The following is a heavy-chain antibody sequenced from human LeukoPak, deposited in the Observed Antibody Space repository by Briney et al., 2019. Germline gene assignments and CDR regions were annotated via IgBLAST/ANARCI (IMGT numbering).Heavy chain of an antibody. CDR3: ARDHSDWSGGWLDP. V-gene: IGHV4-59*12. Sequence: SETLSLTCTVSGGSISGYYWSWIRQPPGKGLEWIGYIYYRGSTNYNPSLKSRITIPVDTSKNLFSLKLSSVTAADTAVYYCARDHSDWSGGWLDPWGQGTLVTVSS. CDR2: IYYRGST. CDR1: GGSISGYY. J-gene: IGHJ5*02. D-gene: IGHD6-19*01.